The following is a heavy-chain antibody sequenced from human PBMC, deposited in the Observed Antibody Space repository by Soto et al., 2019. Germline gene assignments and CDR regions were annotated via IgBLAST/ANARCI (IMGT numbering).Heavy chain of an antibody. J-gene: IGHJ4*02. D-gene: IGHD1-26*01. CDR3: ATIVGANDY. CDR2: IYSSGSA. V-gene: IGHV4-4*07. Sequence: SETLSLTCTVSGGSIYTYSWTWLRQPAGKGLEWIGHIYSSGSANYNPSLKSRVSTSVDTSKNQFSLKLNSVTAADTAVYYCATIVGANDYWGQGALVTVSS. CDR1: GGSIYTYS.